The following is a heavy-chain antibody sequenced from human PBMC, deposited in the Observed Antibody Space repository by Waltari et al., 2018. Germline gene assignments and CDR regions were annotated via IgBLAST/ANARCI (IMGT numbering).Heavy chain of an antibody. J-gene: IGHJ4*02. CDR3: AGDLSLYNILTGLLDY. V-gene: IGHV1-18*01. CDR1: GYTFTAFG. D-gene: IGHD3-9*01. Sequence: QVQLVQSGAEVKKPGASVKVSCTASGYTFTAFGIPRVRQAPGQGLEWMGWISPYNGNTNAAQRLQCRVTMTTDTSTSTAYMELRSLGSDDTAVYYCAGDLSLYNILTGLLDYWGQGSLVTVSS. CDR2: ISPYNGNT.